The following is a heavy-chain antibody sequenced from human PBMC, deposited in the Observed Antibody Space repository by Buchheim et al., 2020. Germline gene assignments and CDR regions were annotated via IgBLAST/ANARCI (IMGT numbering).Heavy chain of an antibody. J-gene: IGHJ4*02. Sequence: QAQLVESGGGVVQPGRSLRLSCAASGFTFSSYAMHWVRQAPGKGLEWVAVISYDGSNKYYADSVKGRFTISRDNSKNTLYLQMNSLRAEDTAVYYCASARGFSGNWGQGTL. V-gene: IGHV3-30*04. D-gene: IGHD1-26*01. CDR2: ISYDGSNK. CDR3: ASARGFSGN. CDR1: GFTFSSYA.